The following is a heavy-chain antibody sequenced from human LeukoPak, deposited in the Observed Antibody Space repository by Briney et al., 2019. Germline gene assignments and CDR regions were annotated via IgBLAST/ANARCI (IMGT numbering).Heavy chain of an antibody. CDR1: GGTFSSYA. Sequence: ASVKVSCKASGGTFSSYAISWVRQAPGQGLEWMGGIIPIFGTANYAQKFQGRVTITTDESTSTAYMELSRLRSEDTAVYYCATQGRYSSGRHGYFDYWGQGTLVTVSS. CDR3: ATQGRYSSGRHGYFDY. J-gene: IGHJ4*02. V-gene: IGHV1-69*05. D-gene: IGHD6-19*01. CDR2: IIPIFGTA.